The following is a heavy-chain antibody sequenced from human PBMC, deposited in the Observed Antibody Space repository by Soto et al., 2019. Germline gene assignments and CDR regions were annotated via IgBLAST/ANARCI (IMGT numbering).Heavy chain of an antibody. V-gene: IGHV4-39*01. Sequence: PSETLSLTCIVSGGSITRSSYFWGWVRQPPGKGLEWIGTIYFTGNAYYTPSLKSRLTMSIDTSKNEFSLRLNYVTAADTAVYYCAGQTFTIAAASYGRSNWFDPWGPGTLVTVSS. J-gene: IGHJ5*02. CDR3: AGQTFTIAAASYGRSNWFDP. CDR1: GGSITRSSYF. D-gene: IGHD6-25*01. CDR2: IYFTGNA.